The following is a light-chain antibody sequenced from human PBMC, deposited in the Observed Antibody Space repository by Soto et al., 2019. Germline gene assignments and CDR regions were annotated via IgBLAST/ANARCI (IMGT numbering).Light chain of an antibody. CDR2: GAS. CDR3: QQYCSFT. V-gene: IGKV3-20*01. CDR1: QSVSSSY. Sequence: EIVLTQSPGTLSLSPGERATLSCRASQSVSSSYLAWYQQKPGQAPRLLIYGASSRATGIPDRFSGSGSGKDFTLTISRLEPEEFAVYYCQQYCSFTVGQGTRLEIK. J-gene: IGKJ5*01.